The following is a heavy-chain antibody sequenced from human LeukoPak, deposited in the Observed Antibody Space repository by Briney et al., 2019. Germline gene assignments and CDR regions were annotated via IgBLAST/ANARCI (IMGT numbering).Heavy chain of an antibody. CDR2: ISSSGTTI. Sequence: GGSLRLSCAASGFTFNRYSMNWVRQAPGKGLEWISYISSSGTTIYYADSVQGRFIISRDNARNSLYLQMNSLRAEDTAVYYCARVGYSDFWSGYYWDYWGQGTLATVSS. J-gene: IGHJ4*02. D-gene: IGHD3-3*01. CDR1: GFTFNRYS. V-gene: IGHV3-48*01. CDR3: ARVGYSDFWSGYYWDY.